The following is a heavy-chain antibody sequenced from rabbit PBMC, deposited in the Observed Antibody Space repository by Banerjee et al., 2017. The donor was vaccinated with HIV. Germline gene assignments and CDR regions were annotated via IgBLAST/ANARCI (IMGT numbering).Heavy chain of an antibody. J-gene: IGHJ4*01. V-gene: IGHV1S45*01. D-gene: IGHD6-1*01. CDR3: ARNDGVAGYGYATFNL. Sequence: QEQLVESGGGLVQPGGSLKLSCKASVFTISSYSMQWVRQAPGKGLEWIACIYAGSSGSTYYASWARGRFTISKTSSTTMTLQMTSLTAADTATYFCARNDGVAGYGYATFNLWGQGTLVTVS. CDR1: VFTISSYS. CDR2: IYAGSSGST.